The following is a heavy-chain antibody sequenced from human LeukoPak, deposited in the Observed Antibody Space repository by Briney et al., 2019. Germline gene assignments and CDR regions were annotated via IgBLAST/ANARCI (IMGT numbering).Heavy chain of an antibody. CDR1: GFSFGNYA. D-gene: IGHD1-1*01. J-gene: IGHJ5*02. CDR2: ISGNGGAT. CDR3: VKDPWDTYGTNCFDP. V-gene: IGHV3-23*01. Sequence: GGSLRLSCVASGFSFGNYAMSWVRQAPGKGLEWVSQISGNGGATWYTSSARDRFTISRDNSKNTLYLQMTSLRAEDTAIYYCVKDPWDTYGTNCFDPWGQGTRLTVSS.